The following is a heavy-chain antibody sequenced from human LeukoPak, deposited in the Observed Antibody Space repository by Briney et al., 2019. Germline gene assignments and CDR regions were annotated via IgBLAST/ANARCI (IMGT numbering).Heavy chain of an antibody. CDR3: ARHFPYVSGWYTADY. D-gene: IGHD6-19*01. CDR1: GYSFTSYW. CDR2: IYPGDSDT. Sequence: GESLNISCKGSGYSFTSYWIGWVLQMPGKGLEWMGIIYPGDSDTRYNPSLQGQVTISADKSISTAYLQWSSLKASDTAMYYCARHFPYVSGWYTADYWGQGTLVTVSS. J-gene: IGHJ4*02. V-gene: IGHV5-51*01.